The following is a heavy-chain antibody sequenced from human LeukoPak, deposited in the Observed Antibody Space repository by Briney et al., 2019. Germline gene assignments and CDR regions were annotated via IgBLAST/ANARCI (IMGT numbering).Heavy chain of an antibody. CDR2: INHSGST. Sequence: SETLSLTCAVYGGSFSGYYWSWIRQPPGKGLEWIGEINHSGSTNYNPSLKSRVTISADTSKNQFSLKLSSVTAADTAVYYCASWPTGDYPNWFDRWDQGTLVTVSS. V-gene: IGHV4-34*01. J-gene: IGHJ5*02. D-gene: IGHD4-17*01. CDR1: GGSFSGYY. CDR3: ASWPTGDYPNWFDR.